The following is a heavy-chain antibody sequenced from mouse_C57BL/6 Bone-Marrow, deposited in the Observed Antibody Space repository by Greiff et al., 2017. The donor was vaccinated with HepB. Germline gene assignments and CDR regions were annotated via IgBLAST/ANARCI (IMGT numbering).Heavy chain of an antibody. Sequence: VQLQQSGPELVKPGASVKISCKASGYSFTGYYMNWVKQSPEKSLEWIGEINPSTGGTTYNQKFKAKATLTVDKSSSTAYMQLKSLTSEDSAVYYCARRGRPFDYWGQGTTLTVSS. V-gene: IGHV1-42*01. CDR3: ARRGRPFDY. CDR2: INPSTGGT. CDR1: GYSFTGYY. J-gene: IGHJ2*01.